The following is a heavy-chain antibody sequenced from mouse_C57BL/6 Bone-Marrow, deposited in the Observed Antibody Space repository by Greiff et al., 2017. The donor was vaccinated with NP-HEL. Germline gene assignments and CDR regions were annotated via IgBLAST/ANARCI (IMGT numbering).Heavy chain of an antibody. CDR2: IDPHSGGT. CDR3: ARSRVRRGAMDY. CDR1: SYTFTSYW. Sequence: VQLQQPGAELVKPGASVKLSCKASSYTFTSYWMHWVKQRPGRGLEWIGRIDPHSGGTKYHEKFKSKATLTVDKPSSPAYMQLSSLTSEESAVDYCARSRVRRGAMDYWGQGTSVNVSS. J-gene: IGHJ4*01. V-gene: IGHV1-72*01. D-gene: IGHD2-14*01.